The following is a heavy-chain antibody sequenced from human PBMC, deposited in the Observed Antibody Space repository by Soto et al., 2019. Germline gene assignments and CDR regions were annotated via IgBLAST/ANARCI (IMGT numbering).Heavy chain of an antibody. V-gene: IGHV1-3*01. D-gene: IGHD2-2*01. Sequence: ASVKVSCKATGYTFIAYTMNWVRQAPGQSLEWMGWINAGSGNTKYSQNFQGRVSITRDTSASTVYMELTGLTSEDTAVYYCAREKEKLGQRANDALHIWGQLTMVTVSS. J-gene: IGHJ3*02. CDR3: AREKEKLGQRANDALHI. CDR2: INAGSGNT. CDR1: GYTFIAYT.